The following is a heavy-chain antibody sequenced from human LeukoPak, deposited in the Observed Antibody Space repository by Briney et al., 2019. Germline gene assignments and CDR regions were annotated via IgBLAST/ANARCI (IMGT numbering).Heavy chain of an antibody. V-gene: IGHV1-2*02. CDR2: INPNSGGT. CDR1: GYTFTGYY. CDR3: ARVGDDGSWYDGREFDY. D-gene: IGHD6-13*01. J-gene: IGHJ4*02. Sequence: GASVKVSCKASGYTFTGYYMHWVRQAPGQGLEWMGWINPNSGGTNYAQKFQGRVTMTTDTSTSTAYMELRSLRSDDTAVYYCARVGDDGSWYDGREFDYWGQGTLVTVSS.